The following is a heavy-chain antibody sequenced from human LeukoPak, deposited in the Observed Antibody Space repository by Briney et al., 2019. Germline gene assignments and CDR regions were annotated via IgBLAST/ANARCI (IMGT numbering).Heavy chain of an antibody. V-gene: IGHV3-23*01. CDR1: GFTFSSYA. Sequence: PGGSLRLSCAASGFTFSSYALSWVRQAPGKGLEWVSAISGSGGGTHYADSVKGRFTISRDNSKNTLYLQMNSLRAEDTAVYYCAREGRSSRVYWGQGTLVTVSS. J-gene: IGHJ4*02. CDR3: AREGRSSRVY. CDR2: ISGSGGGT.